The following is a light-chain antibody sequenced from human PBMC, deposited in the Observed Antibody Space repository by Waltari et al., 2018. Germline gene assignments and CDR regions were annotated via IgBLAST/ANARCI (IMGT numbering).Light chain of an antibody. V-gene: IGLV3-25*03. CDR1: ALPKQY. Sequence: SYELTQPPSVSVSPGQTARITCSGDALPKQYAHWYQQKPGQVPVLAIYKDSERPSGIPGRFSGSSSGTTVTLTISGVQAEDEADYYCQSGDSSGVGVFGGGTKLTVL. CDR3: QSGDSSGVGV. CDR2: KDS. J-gene: IGLJ3*02.